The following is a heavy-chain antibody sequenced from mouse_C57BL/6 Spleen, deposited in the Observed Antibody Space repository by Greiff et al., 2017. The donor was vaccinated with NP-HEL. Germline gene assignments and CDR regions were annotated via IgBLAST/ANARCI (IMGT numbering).Heavy chain of an antibody. Sequence: EVKLVESEGGLVQPGRSMKLSCTASGFTFSDYYMAWVRQVPEKGLEWVANINYDGSSTYYLDSLKSRFIISRDNAKNILYLQMSSLKSEDTATYYCARGGNYYAMDYWGQGTSVTVSS. CDR2: INYDGSST. CDR3: ARGGNYYAMDY. J-gene: IGHJ4*01. CDR1: GFTFSDYY. V-gene: IGHV5-16*01.